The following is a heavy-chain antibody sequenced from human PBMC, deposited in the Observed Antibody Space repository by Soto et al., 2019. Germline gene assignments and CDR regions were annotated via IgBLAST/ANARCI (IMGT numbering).Heavy chain of an antibody. D-gene: IGHD1-1*01. CDR2: TRYTSKWYT. V-gene: IGHV6-1*01. Sequence: SQTLSLTCAISGDSASSNSAAWEWIRQSPSRGLEWLGRTRYTSKWYTEYAESVKSRITINADTSKNHFSLQLRSVTPEDTAVYYCVRVDWNDAGSWGQGTQVTVSS. CDR1: GDSASSNSAA. J-gene: IGHJ5*02. CDR3: VRVDWNDAGS.